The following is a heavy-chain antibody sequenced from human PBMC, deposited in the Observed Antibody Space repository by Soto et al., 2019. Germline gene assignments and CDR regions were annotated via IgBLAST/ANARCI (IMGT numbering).Heavy chain of an antibody. D-gene: IGHD3-9*01. CDR1: GLTFRSYA. CDR2: ISYDGSNK. J-gene: IGHJ6*02. Sequence: PGGSLRLSCASSGLTFRSYAMHLVRQAPGKGLEWVAVISYDGSNKYYADSVKGRFTISRDNSKNTLYLQMNSLRAEDTAVYYCARVRSDYDILTGYDYYYGMDVWGQGTTVTVSS. CDR3: ARVRSDYDILTGYDYYYGMDV. V-gene: IGHV3-30-3*01.